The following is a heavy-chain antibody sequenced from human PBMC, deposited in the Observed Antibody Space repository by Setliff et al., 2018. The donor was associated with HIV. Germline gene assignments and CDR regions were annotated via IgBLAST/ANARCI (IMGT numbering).Heavy chain of an antibody. D-gene: IGHD1-1*01. CDR3: AKCLGWLQLGSVFDI. J-gene: IGHJ3*02. CDR2: VSGGGGST. CDR1: GFTFSSYT. Sequence: GGSLRLSCAASGFTFSSYTMNWVRQAPGKGLEWVSTVSGGGGSTYYADSVKGRFTIPRDNSKNTLYLQMNSLGAEDTAVYYCAKCLGWLQLGSVFDIWGQGTMVTVSS. V-gene: IGHV3-23*01.